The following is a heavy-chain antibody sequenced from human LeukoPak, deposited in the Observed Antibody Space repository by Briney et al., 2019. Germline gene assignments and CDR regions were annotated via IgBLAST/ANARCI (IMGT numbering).Heavy chain of an antibody. CDR2: ISGSGGST. CDR1: GFTFSSYA. CDR3: AKSFLSSWVYYFDY. Sequence: GGSLRLSCAAFGFTFSSYAMSWVRQAPGKGLEWVSAISGSGGSTYYADSVKGRFTISRDNSKNTLYLQMNSLRAEDTAVYYCAKSFLSSWVYYFDYWGQGTLVTVSS. D-gene: IGHD6-13*01. V-gene: IGHV3-23*01. J-gene: IGHJ4*02.